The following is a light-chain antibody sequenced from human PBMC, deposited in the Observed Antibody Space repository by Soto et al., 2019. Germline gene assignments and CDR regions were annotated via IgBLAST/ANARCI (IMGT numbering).Light chain of an antibody. CDR3: QQYYSWPHT. J-gene: IGKJ2*01. V-gene: IGKV3-15*01. CDR1: QTINNN. CDR2: GIS. Sequence: EVVVTQSPSTLSVSLGQRATLSCRTSQTINNNLAWYRQKPGQAPSLLIYGISTRATGLPARFSGAGSGTEFTLTISSLQAEDSALYYCQQYYSWPHTFGQGTKLDI.